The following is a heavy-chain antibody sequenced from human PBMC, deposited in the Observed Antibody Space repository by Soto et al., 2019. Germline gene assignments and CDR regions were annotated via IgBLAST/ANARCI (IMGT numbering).Heavy chain of an antibody. Sequence: QVQLVQSGAEVKKPGASVKVSCKASGYTLTTFFMHWVRQAPGQGLEWMGVINPGYPAGRSTTYAQEFQGRVSMTTDTSTSTVYMEQSRLRSDDKTVDYCSREAIVARAPTVMDVWGQGTTVTVS. J-gene: IGHJ6*02. CDR3: SREAIVARAPTVMDV. D-gene: IGHD2-15*01. CDR1: GYTLTTFF. CDR2: INPGYPAGRST. V-gene: IGHV1-46*03.